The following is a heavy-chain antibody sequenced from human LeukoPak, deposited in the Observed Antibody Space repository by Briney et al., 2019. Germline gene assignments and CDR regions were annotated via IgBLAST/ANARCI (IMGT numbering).Heavy chain of an antibody. CDR3: AKGGYDLWSGPVNIDY. D-gene: IGHD3-3*01. J-gene: IGHJ4*02. Sequence: GGSLRLSGAASGFTVSSNYMSWVRQAPGKGLEWVSVIYSGGSTYYADSVKGRFTISRDNSKNTLYLQMNSLRAEDTAVYYCAKGGYDLWSGPVNIDYWGQGTLVTVSS. CDR1: GFTVSSNY. CDR2: IYSGGST. V-gene: IGHV3-53*01.